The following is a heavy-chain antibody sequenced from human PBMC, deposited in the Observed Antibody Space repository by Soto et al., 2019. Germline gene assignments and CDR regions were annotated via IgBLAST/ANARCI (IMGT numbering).Heavy chain of an antibody. D-gene: IGHD3-3*01. J-gene: IGHJ4*02. CDR1: RLFVRSGGMG. CDR2: IYWHDDE. Sequence: GKRIETLKSADTCCRLFVRSGGMGVGWIRQPPGAALEWLALIYWHDDERYNPSLKTRLTITKDTSKNQVVLTMTNMDPVDTATYFCVHNNCWDVNGGFYRSWGPGTRVTVSS. V-gene: IGHV2-5*01. CDR3: VHNNCWDVNGGFYRS.